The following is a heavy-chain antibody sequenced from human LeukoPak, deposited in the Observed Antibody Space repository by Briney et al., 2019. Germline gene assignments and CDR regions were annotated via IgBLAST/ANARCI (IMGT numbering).Heavy chain of an antibody. Sequence: RSGGSLRLSCAASGFTFSDAWMTWVRQAPGKGLECVGFIQSKTDGGTTDSAAPVKGRFTVSRDDSKNTLYLQMNSLKTEDTAVYYCTTWSSQFDYWGQGTLVTVSS. D-gene: IGHD6-6*01. CDR3: TTWSSQFDY. CDR2: IQSKTDGGTT. J-gene: IGHJ4*02. CDR1: GFTFSDAW. V-gene: IGHV3-15*01.